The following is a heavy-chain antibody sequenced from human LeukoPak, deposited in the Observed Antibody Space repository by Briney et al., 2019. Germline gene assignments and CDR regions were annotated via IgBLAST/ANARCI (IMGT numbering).Heavy chain of an antibody. V-gene: IGHV4-59*01. Sequence: SETLSLTCTVSGGSISSYYWSWIRQPPGKGLEWIGYIYYSGSTNYNPSLKSRVTISVDTSKNQFPLKLSSVTAADTAVYYCARWTSALDPDYWGQGTLVTVSS. D-gene: IGHD1-1*01. J-gene: IGHJ4*02. CDR3: ARWTSALDPDY. CDR1: GGSISSYY. CDR2: IYYSGST.